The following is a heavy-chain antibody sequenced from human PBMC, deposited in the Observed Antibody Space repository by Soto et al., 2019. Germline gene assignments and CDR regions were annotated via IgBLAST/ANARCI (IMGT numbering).Heavy chain of an antibody. CDR2: ISGSGGSP. J-gene: IGHJ6*03. Sequence: GGSLRLSCAASGFTFSSYAMSWVRQAPGKGLEWVSAISGSGGSPYYADSVKGRFTISTDNSKNTLYLQMNSLRAEDTAVYYCANYGLVDPMGYYYYYMDVWGKGTTVTVSS. V-gene: IGHV3-23*01. CDR1: GFTFSSYA. D-gene: IGHD3-10*01. CDR3: ANYGLVDPMGYYYYYMDV.